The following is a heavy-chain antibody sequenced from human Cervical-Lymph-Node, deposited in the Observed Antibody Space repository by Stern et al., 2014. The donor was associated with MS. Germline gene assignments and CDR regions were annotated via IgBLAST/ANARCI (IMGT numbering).Heavy chain of an antibody. D-gene: IGHD1-26*01. Sequence: VQLVQSGAEVKKPGASVKVSCKASGYIFSSDDINWVRQASGQGLEWMACINPDSGDTGYAQKFQGRVTLTRDTSINTAYMEMTSLTSDDTAIYYCTKAWESWGQGTLITVSS. J-gene: IGHJ5*02. CDR1: GYIFSSDD. V-gene: IGHV1-8*01. CDR2: INPDSGDT. CDR3: TKAWES.